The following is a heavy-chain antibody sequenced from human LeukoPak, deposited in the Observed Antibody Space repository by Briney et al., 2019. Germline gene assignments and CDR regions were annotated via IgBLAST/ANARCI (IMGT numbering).Heavy chain of an antibody. V-gene: IGHV3-53*01. CDR2: IYSGGST. CDR1: GFTVSSNY. CDR3: ARGRRSWYLFDY. Sequence: GGSLRLSCAASGFTVSSNYMSWVRQAPGKGLEWVSVIYSGGSTYYADSVKGRFTISRDNSKNTLYLQMNSLRAEDTAVYYCARGRRSWYLFDYWGQGTLVTVSS. J-gene: IGHJ4*02. D-gene: IGHD6-13*01.